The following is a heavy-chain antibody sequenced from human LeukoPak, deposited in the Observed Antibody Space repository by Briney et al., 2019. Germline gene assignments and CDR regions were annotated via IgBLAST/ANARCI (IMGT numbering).Heavy chain of an antibody. Sequence: SETLSLTCTVSGGSISGYYWSWIRQPPGKGLEWIGYIYYSGSTNYSPSLKSRITISVDTSKNQFSLKLSSVTAADTAVYYCARHYVFVYGGSSFDYWGQGTLVTVSS. CDR2: IYYSGST. CDR3: ARHYVFVYGGSSFDY. J-gene: IGHJ4*02. CDR1: GGSISGYY. D-gene: IGHD2-8*01. V-gene: IGHV4-59*08.